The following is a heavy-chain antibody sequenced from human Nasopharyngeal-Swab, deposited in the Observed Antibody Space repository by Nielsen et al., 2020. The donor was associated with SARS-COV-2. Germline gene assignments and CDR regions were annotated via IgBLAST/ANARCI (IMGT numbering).Heavy chain of an antibody. CDR3: ARGDQGYCSGGSCYYFDY. D-gene: IGHD2-15*01. CDR2: IYYSGST. CDR1: GGSISSSSYY. Sequence: SETLSLTCTVSGGSISSSSYYWSWIRQPPGKGLEWIGYIYYSGSTNYNPSPKSRVTISVDTSKNQFSLKLSSVTAADTAVYYCARGDQGYCSGGSCYYFDYWGQGTLVTVSS. V-gene: IGHV4-61*01. J-gene: IGHJ4*02.